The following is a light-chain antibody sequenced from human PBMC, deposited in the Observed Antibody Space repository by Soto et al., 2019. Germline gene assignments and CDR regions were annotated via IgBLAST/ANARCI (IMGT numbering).Light chain of an antibody. CDR3: QQRSNWPPIT. CDR2: GAS. V-gene: IGKV3-11*01. CDR1: QSVHNF. Sequence: VLTQSPATLSLSPGDRAALSCQASQSVHNFLAWYQQTPGQAPRLLIYGASNRAAGIPARFSGSGSGTDFTLTTNSLEPEDFAVYYCQQRSNWPPITVGQGTRLEIK. J-gene: IGKJ5*01.